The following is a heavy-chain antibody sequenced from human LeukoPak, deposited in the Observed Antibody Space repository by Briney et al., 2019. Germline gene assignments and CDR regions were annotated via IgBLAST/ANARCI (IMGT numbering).Heavy chain of an antibody. D-gene: IGHD6-19*01. CDR2: ISWNGARI. CDR1: GFTFAEYT. V-gene: IGHV3-43*01. CDR3: VKDLVAASENVRGWYPMDY. Sequence: GGSLRLSCAASGFTFAEYTMHWVRQAPGKGLEWVSLISWNGARIHYGDSVKGRFAISRDNSKNSLYLQMNGLRTEDTALYYCVKDLVAASENVRGWYPMDYWGQGTLVTVSS. J-gene: IGHJ4*02.